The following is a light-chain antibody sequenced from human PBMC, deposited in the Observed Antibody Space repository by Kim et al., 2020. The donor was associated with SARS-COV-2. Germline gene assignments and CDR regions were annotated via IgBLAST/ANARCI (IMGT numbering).Light chain of an antibody. Sequence: SYELTQPPSVSVSPGKTASITCSGDKVGDKYACWYQQKPGQSPVLVIYQDSKRPSGIPERFSGSNSGNTATLTISGTQAMDEADYYCQAWDSSTAAVFGGGTQLTVL. CDR1: KVGDKY. CDR3: QAWDSSTAAV. CDR2: QDS. J-gene: IGLJ3*02. V-gene: IGLV3-1*01.